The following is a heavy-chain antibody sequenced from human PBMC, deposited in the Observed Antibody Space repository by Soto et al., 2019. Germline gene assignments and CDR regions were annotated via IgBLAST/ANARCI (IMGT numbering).Heavy chain of an antibody. J-gene: IGHJ4*02. Sequence: QVQLVQSGAEVKRPGASVKVSCKASDYTFTSYGISWVRQAPGQGLEWMGWISTYNGNTKYAQKFQGRVTMTTDTCXSTAYMELRSLRSDDTAVYYCARDRWEQHHYYLDYWGQGTLVTVSS. D-gene: IGHD1-26*01. CDR1: DYTFTSYG. CDR3: ARDRWEQHHYYLDY. V-gene: IGHV1-18*01. CDR2: ISTYNGNT.